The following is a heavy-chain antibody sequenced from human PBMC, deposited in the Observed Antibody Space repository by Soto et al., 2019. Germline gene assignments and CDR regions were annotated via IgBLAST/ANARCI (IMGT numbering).Heavy chain of an antibody. V-gene: IGHV2-5*01. Sequence: SGPTLVNPTQTLTLTCTFSGFSLSTSGAGVGWIRQPPGKALEWLALIYWNDDKRYSPSLKSRLTITKDTSKNQVVLTMTNMDPVDTATYYCAHSPTSPSEQNYFDYWGQGTLVTVSS. CDR1: GFSLSTSGAG. CDR3: AHSPTSPSEQNYFDY. D-gene: IGHD1-1*01. CDR2: IYWNDDK. J-gene: IGHJ4*02.